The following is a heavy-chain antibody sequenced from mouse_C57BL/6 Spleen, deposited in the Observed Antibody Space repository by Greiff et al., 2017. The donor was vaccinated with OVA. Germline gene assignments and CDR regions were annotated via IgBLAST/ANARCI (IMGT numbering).Heavy chain of an antibody. J-gene: IGHJ3*01. CDR1: GFSFNTYA. D-gene: IGHD1-1*01. CDR2: IRSKSNNYAT. Sequence: EVQGVESGGGLVQPKGSLKLSCAASGFSFNTYAMNWVRQAPGKGLEWVARIRSKSNNYATYYADSVKDRFTISRDDSESMLYLQMNNLKTEDTAMYYCVSADYYGSSYAWFAYWGQGTLVTVSA. V-gene: IGHV10-1*01. CDR3: VSADYYGSSYAWFAY.